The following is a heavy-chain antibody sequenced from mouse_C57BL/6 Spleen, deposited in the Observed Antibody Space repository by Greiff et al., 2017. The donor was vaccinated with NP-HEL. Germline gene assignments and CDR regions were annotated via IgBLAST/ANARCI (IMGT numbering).Heavy chain of an antibody. CDR1: GYTFTSYG. J-gene: IGHJ1*03. V-gene: IGHV1-81*01. Sequence: QVQLQQSGAELARPGASVKLSCKASGYTFTSYGISWVKQRTGQGLEWIGEIYPRSGNTYYNEKFKGKATLTADKSSSTAYMELRSLTSEDSAVYFCARWATVVARRYFDVWGTGTTVTVSS. CDR3: ARWATVVARRYFDV. D-gene: IGHD1-1*01. CDR2: IYPRSGNT.